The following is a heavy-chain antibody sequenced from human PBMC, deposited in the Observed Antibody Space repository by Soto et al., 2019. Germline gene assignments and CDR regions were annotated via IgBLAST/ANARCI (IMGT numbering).Heavy chain of an antibody. Sequence: GGSLRLSCAASGFTFSGSAMHWVRQASGKGLEWVGRIRSKANSYATAYAASVKGRFTISRDDSKNTAYLQMNSLKTEDTAVYYCTRRRYVGDYYYGMDVWGQGTTVTVSS. CDR3: TRRRYVGDYYYGMDV. CDR2: IRSKANSYAT. D-gene: IGHD5-12*01. V-gene: IGHV3-73*01. J-gene: IGHJ6*02. CDR1: GFTFSGSA.